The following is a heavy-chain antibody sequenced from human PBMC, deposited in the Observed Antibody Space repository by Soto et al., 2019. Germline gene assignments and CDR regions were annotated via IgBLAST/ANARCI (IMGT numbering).Heavy chain of an antibody. CDR1: GYSLSDIA. J-gene: IGHJ6*02. CDR3: ATGGLYYGMDA. V-gene: IGHV1-24*01. CDR2: FDPAEGET. Sequence: QVQVVQSGAEVKKPGASVKVSCKLSGYSLSDIAIHWVRQAPRKGLEWMGGFDPAEGETIYAQKFQGRVTMTEDTSTDTAYMELNSLRSDDTAVYYCATGGLYYGMDAWGQGTTFTVSS.